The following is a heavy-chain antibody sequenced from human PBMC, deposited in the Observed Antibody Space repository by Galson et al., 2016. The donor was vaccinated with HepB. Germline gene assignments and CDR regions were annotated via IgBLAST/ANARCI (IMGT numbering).Heavy chain of an antibody. J-gene: IGHJ4*02. CDR3: ARRGVFYSGSGELARTVSPPCDH. V-gene: IGHV4-4*02. CDR1: VGSISSDTW. CDR2: IFRSWVT. D-gene: IGHD3-10*01. Sequence: SETLSLTCAVSVGSISSDTWWTWVRQPPEKGLEWIGEIFRSWVTNSNPSLKSRVTISVDKSKNQFSLRLRSVTAADTAIDYCARRGVFYSGSGELARTVSPPCDHWGQGALVTVSS.